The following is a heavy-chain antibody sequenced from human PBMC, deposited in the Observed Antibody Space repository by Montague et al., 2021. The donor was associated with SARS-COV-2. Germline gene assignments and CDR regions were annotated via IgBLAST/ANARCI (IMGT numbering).Heavy chain of an antibody. CDR2: IYWDDDK. CDR1: GFSLSTRTVG. J-gene: IGHJ4*02. CDR3: AHRLPAVAAFDX. V-gene: IGHV2-5*02. D-gene: IGHD6-6*01. Sequence: PALVKPTQTLTLTCTFSGFSLSTRTVGVGWIRQPPRKALEWLALIYWDDDKRYSPSLKSRLTITKVTSKNQVVLTMTNMDPVDTATYYCAHRLPAVAAFDXWGQGTLATVSS.